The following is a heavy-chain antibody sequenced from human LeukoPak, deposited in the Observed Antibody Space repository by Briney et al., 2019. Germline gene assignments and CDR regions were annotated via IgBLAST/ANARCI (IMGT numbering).Heavy chain of an antibody. CDR1: GGSFSGYY. J-gene: IGHJ3*02. V-gene: IGHV4-34*01. CDR2: INHSGST. Sequence: PSETLSLTCAVYGGSFSGYYWSWIRQPPGKGLEWIGEINHSGSTNYNPSLKSRVTISVDTSKNQFSLKLSSVTAADTAVYYCARVRGATVTTWKYLLDRGDRGVVRAFDIWGQGTMVTVSS. CDR3: ARVRGATVTTWKYLLDRGDRGVVRAFDI. D-gene: IGHD4-17*01.